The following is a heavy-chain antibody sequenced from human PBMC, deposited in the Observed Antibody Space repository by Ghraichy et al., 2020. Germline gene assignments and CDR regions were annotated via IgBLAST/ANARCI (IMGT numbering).Heavy chain of an antibody. CDR2: ISGSGGNT. D-gene: IGHD2-15*01. CDR3: AKEDVVSATPVS. V-gene: IGHV3-23*01. J-gene: IGHJ5*02. CDR1: GFIFRGYA. Sequence: LSLTCAASGFIFRGYAMTWVRQAPGKGLEWVSGISGSGGNTYYADSVKGRFTISRDNSMTTLYLQMNSLRAEDTAIYYCAKEDVVSATPVSWGQGTMVTVSS.